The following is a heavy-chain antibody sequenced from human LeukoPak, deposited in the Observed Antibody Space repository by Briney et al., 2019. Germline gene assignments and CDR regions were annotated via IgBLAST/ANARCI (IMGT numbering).Heavy chain of an antibody. CDR2: MNPNSGNT. D-gene: IGHD4-17*01. V-gene: IGHV1-8*01. CDR1: GYTFTSHD. J-gene: IGHJ2*01. CDR3: ARVVGPRPTTIWYFDL. Sequence: ASVKVSCKASGYTFTSHDINWVRQATGQGLEWMGWMNPNSGNTGYAQKFQGRVTMTRDTSINTAYMELHSLRSEDTAVYYCARVVGPRPTTIWYFDLWGRGTLVTVSS.